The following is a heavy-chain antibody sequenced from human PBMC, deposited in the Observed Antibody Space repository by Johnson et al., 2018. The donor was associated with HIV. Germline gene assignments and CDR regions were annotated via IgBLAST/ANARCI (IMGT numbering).Heavy chain of an antibody. D-gene: IGHD3-3*01. CDR1: GFTFDDYG. CDR2: INWNGGST. J-gene: IGHJ3*02. V-gene: IGHV3-20*03. Sequence: VQLVESGGGVVRPGGSLRLSFAASGFTFDDYGMSWVRQAPGKGLEWVSGINWNGGSTGYADSVKCRFTISRDNAKNSLYLQMNSLRAEDTALYYCARLSGYYVYDAFDIWGQGTMVTVSS. CDR3: ARLSGYYVYDAFDI.